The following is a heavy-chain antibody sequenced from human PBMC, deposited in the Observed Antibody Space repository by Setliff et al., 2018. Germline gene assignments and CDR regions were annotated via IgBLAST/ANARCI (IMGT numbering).Heavy chain of an antibody. CDR2: VYHSGTA. CDR1: GGPFSGAS. V-gene: IGHV4-59*01. CDR3: AKGGTYRYFDF. J-gene: IGHJ4*02. D-gene: IGHD1-1*01. Sequence: SETLSLTCTVSGGPFSGASIWSWIRQPPGKGLEFIGSVYHSGTAKYYPSLESRAIMSVDASKIEISLKLKSVTAADTAVYYCAKGGTYRYFDFWGQGALVTVSS.